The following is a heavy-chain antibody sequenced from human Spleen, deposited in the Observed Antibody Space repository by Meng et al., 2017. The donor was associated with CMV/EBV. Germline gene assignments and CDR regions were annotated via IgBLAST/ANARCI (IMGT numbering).Heavy chain of an antibody. D-gene: IGHD6-19*01. V-gene: IGHV3-9*01. CDR1: GFTFDDYA. J-gene: IGHJ5*02. CDR2: ISWNSGSI. Sequence: SLKISCAASGFTFDDYAMHWVRQAPGKGLEWVSGISWNSGSIGYADSVKGRFTISRDNAKNSLYLQMNSLRAEDTALYYCAKDPKQWPSSPSNHWGQGTLVTVSS. CDR3: AKDPKQWPSSPSNH.